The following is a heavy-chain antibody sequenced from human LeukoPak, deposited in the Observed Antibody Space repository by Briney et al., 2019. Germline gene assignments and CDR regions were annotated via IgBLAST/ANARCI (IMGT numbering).Heavy chain of an antibody. V-gene: IGHV4-4*07. CDR3: ASGVYDSSGYWDAFDI. Sequence: SETLSLTCTVSGGSISSYYWSWIRQPAGKGLEWIGRIYTSGSTNYNPSLKSRVTISVDTSKNQFSLKLSSVTAADTAVYYCASGVYDSSGYWDAFDIWGQGTMVTVSS. D-gene: IGHD3-22*01. CDR1: GGSISSYY. J-gene: IGHJ3*02. CDR2: IYTSGST.